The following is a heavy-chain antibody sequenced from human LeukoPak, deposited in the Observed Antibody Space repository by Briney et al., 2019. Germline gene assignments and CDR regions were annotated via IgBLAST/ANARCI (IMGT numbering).Heavy chain of an antibody. CDR1: GFTFSSYA. V-gene: IGHV3-23*01. J-gene: IGHJ4*02. Sequence: GGSLRLSCAASGFTFSSYAMSWVRQAPGKGLEWVSAISGSGGSTYYADSVEGRFTISRDNSKNTLYLQMNSLRAEDTAVYYCAKAPGYSYGPPVDYWGQGTLVTVSS. CDR3: AKAPGYSYGPPVDY. CDR2: ISGSGGST. D-gene: IGHD5-18*01.